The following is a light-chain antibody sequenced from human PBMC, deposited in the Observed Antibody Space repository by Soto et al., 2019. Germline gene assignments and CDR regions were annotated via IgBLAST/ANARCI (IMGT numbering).Light chain of an antibody. CDR2: RAS. Sequence: DIQMSQSPSSLSASVGDRVTITCQASQDISNYLNWYQHKPGKAPKLLIFRASNLETGVPSRFSGGGSGTQFTFTICSLQPEDIATYYCQQYDYLPSYTFGPGTKLEIK. V-gene: IGKV1-33*01. J-gene: IGKJ2*01. CDR3: QQYDYLPSYT. CDR1: QDISNY.